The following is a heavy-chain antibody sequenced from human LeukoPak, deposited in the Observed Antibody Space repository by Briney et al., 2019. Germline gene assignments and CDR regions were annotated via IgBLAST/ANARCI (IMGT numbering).Heavy chain of an antibody. D-gene: IGHD2-2*01. Sequence: SETLSLTCTVSGGSISSGDYYWSWTRQPPGKGLEWIGYIYYSGSTYYNPSLKSRVTISVDTSKNQFSLKLSSVTAADTAVYYCARAPVVPAYNWFDPWGQGTLVTVSS. V-gene: IGHV4-30-4*08. CDR1: GGSISSGDYY. J-gene: IGHJ5*02. CDR2: IYYSGST. CDR3: ARAPVVPAYNWFDP.